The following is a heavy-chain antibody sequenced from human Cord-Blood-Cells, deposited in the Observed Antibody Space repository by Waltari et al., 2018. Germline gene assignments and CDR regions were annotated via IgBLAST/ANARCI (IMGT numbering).Heavy chain of an antibody. CDR3: ARAIGSSGWYFDY. Sequence: QVQLQQWGAGLLKPSETLSLTCAAYGGSFSGYYWSWIRQPPGKGLEWIGEINHSGSTNYNPSLKSRVTISVDTSKNQFSLKLSSVTAADTAVYYCARAIGSSGWYFDYWGQGTLVTVSS. V-gene: IGHV4-34*01. J-gene: IGHJ4*02. CDR1: GGSFSGYY. D-gene: IGHD6-19*01. CDR2: INHSGST.